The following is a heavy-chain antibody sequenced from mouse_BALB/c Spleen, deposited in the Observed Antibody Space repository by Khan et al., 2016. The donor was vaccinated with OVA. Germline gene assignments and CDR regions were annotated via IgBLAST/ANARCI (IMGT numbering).Heavy chain of an antibody. V-gene: IGHV1-18*01. J-gene: IGHJ3*01. CDR1: GYTFTDYN. Sequence: EVQLQQSGPELGKPGASVKIPCKASGYTFTDYNMDWVKQSHGKSLEWIGDINPNNGATIYNQKFKGKATLTVDKSSNTAYMEVRSLASEDTAVYYCARVGYGSFGYWGQGTLVTVSA. CDR3: ARVGYGSFGY. D-gene: IGHD1-1*01. CDR2: INPNNGAT.